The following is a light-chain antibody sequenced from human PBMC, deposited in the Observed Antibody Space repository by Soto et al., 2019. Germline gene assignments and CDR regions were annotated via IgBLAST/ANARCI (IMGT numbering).Light chain of an antibody. J-gene: IGLJ3*02. CDR1: SGHSSYI. V-gene: IGLV4-60*03. CDR3: ETWDSNTRV. CDR2: LEGSGSY. Sequence: QPGLTQSSSASASLGSSVKLTCTLSSGHSSYIIAWHQQQPGKAPRYLMKLEGSGSYNKVSGIPDRFSGSSSGADRYLTISNLQSEDEADYYCETWDSNTRVFGGGTKVTVL.